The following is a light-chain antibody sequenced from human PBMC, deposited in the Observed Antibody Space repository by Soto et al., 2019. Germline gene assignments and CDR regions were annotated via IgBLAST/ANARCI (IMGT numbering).Light chain of an antibody. CDR2: GAS. V-gene: IGKV3-20*01. Sequence: EIVLTQSPGTLSLSPGERATLSCRASQSVSSSYLAWYQQKPGQAPRLLIYGASSRATGIPDRFSGSGSGTDFTLTISSLQPEDVATYYCQKYNSAPGAFGPGTKVDIK. CDR1: QSVSSSY. CDR3: QKYNSAPGA. J-gene: IGKJ3*01.